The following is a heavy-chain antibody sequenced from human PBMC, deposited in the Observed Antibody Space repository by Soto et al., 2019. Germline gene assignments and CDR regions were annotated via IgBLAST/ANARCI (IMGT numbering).Heavy chain of an antibody. D-gene: IGHD3-16*01. CDR2: ISASGKMT. Sequence: EVQLLESGGGFVQPGGSLRLSCAASRFTFSSYGMSWVRQSPGKGLEWVSGISASGKMTYYADSVRGRFTISRDNFANMVYLQIHTLRVDDTAIYFCAKEGRFGKRCFDFWGQGALVTVSS. CDR1: RFTFSSYG. J-gene: IGHJ4*02. V-gene: IGHV3-23*01. CDR3: AKEGRFGKRCFDF.